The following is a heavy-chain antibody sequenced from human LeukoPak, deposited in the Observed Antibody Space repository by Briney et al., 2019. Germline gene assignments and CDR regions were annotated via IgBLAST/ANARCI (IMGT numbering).Heavy chain of an antibody. J-gene: IGHJ3*02. CDR3: ARTGGYYSPSAFDI. CDR2: IYYSGST. V-gene: IGHV4-59*11. D-gene: IGHD3-22*01. CDR1: GGSISSHY. Sequence: NTSETLSLTCTVSGGSISSHYWSWIRQPPGKGLEWIGYIYYSGSTNYNPSLKSRVTISVDTSKNQFSLKLSSVTAADTAVYYCARTGGYYSPSAFDIWGQGTMVTVSS.